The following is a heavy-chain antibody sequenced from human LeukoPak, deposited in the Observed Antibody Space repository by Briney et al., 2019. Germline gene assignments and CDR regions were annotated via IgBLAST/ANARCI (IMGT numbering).Heavy chain of an antibody. V-gene: IGHV3-21*01. CDR2: ISSTSGYI. D-gene: IGHD2-21*02. J-gene: IGHJ3*02. CDR1: GFSLGSYS. CDR3: ARCGGDCPSAFDI. Sequence: PGGSMRLSCAGYGFSLGSYSMNWVRQAPGRGLERVSSISSTSGYIYYADSVKGRFTISRDNAKNSLYLQMNSLRAEDTAVYYCARCGGDCPSAFDIWGQGTMVTVSS.